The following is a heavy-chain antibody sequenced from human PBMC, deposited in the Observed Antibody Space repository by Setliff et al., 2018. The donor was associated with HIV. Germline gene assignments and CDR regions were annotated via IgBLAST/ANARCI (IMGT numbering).Heavy chain of an antibody. Sequence: SETLSLTCAVYGGSFSDYYWTWIRQSPGKGLEWIGEINHRGSTNYNPSLKSRVTVSVDTSKNQFSLKLGSVTAADTAVYYCARLRHTYYYGSSYFDYWGQGTLVTVSS. CDR1: GGSFSDYY. J-gene: IGHJ4*02. V-gene: IGHV4-34*01. D-gene: IGHD3-22*01. CDR3: ARLRHTYYYGSSYFDY. CDR2: INHRGST.